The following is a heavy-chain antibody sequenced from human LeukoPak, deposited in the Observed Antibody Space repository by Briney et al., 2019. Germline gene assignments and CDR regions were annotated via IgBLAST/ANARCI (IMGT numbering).Heavy chain of an antibody. CDR1: GFTFDDYA. Sequence: GRSLRLSCAASGFTFDDYAMHWVRQAPGKGLEWVSVISWNSGSIVYADSVKGRFTISRDNAKNSLFLQMNSLRAEDMALYYCVKSAGYSRNGYYFDNWGQGTLVTVSS. V-gene: IGHV3-9*03. J-gene: IGHJ4*02. CDR2: ISWNSGSI. D-gene: IGHD2-2*02. CDR3: VKSAGYSRNGYYFDN.